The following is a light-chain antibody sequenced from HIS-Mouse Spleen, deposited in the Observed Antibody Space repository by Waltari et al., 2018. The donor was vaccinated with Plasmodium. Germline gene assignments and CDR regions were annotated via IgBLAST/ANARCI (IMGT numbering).Light chain of an antibody. CDR1: QSVSSSY. Sequence: EIELTQTPGTLSLSTGERATLSCRASQSVSSSYLGWYQQKPCKDPRRLSYGASSATGMPDRFSGSGSGTDFTLTISRLEPEDFAVYYCQQYGSSPYTFGQGTKLEIK. J-gene: IGKJ2*01. CDR3: QQYGSSPYT. V-gene: IGKV3-20*01. CDR2: GAS.